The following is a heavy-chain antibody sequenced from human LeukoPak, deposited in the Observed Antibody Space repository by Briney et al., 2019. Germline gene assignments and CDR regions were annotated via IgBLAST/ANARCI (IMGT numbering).Heavy chain of an antibody. CDR3: ARHGLCSGGSCYSRVAFDI. Sequence: SSETLSLTCTVSGGSISSSSYYWGWIRQPPGKGLEWIGSIYYSGSTYYNPSLKSRVTISVDTSKNQFSLKLSSVTAADTAVYYCARHGLCSGGSCYSRVAFDIWGQGTMVTVSS. CDR1: GGSISSSSYY. V-gene: IGHV4-39*01. CDR2: IYYSGST. J-gene: IGHJ3*02. D-gene: IGHD2-15*01.